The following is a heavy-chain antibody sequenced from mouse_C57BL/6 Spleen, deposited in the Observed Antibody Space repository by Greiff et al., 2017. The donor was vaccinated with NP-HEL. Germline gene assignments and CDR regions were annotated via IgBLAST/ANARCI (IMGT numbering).Heavy chain of an antibody. J-gene: IGHJ2*01. Sequence: QVQLQQSGAELVRPGTSVKVSCKASGYAFTNYLIEWVKQRPGQGFEWIGVINPGSGGTNYNEKFKGKATLTADKSSSTAYMQLSSLTSEDSAVYFCARWGEGFDYWGQGTTLTVSS. CDR3: ARWGEGFDY. CDR1: GYAFTNYL. CDR2: INPGSGGT. V-gene: IGHV1-54*01.